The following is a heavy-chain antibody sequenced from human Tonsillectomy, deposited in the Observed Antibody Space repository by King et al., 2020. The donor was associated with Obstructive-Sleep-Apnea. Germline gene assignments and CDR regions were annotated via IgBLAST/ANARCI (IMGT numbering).Heavy chain of an antibody. Sequence: VQLVESGGGLVKPGESLRLSCAPSGFTFSDYYMNWIRQAPGKGLEWVSYISSSGNTIHYADSVKGRFTISRDNAKNSLYLQMNSRRAEDTAVYYCARDFSGYDSGWHYFDYWGQGTLVTVSS. CDR3: ARDFSGYDSGWHYFDY. CDR1: GFTFSDYY. CDR2: ISSSGNTI. V-gene: IGHV3-11*01. D-gene: IGHD6-19*01. J-gene: IGHJ4*02.